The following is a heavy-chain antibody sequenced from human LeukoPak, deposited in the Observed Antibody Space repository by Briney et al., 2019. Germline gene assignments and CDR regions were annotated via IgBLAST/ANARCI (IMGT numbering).Heavy chain of an antibody. D-gene: IGHD3-22*01. CDR3: ARSPYYCDTSAYYYFDY. CDR1: GFTFSSYA. V-gene: IGHV3-23*01. J-gene: IGHJ4*02. CDR2: ISGSGGST. Sequence: GGSLRLSCAASGFTFSSYAMSWVRQAPGKGLEWVSAISGSGGSTYYADSVKGRFTISRDHAKNSLYLQMNSLRAEDTAVYYCARSPYYCDTSAYYYFDYWGQGTLVTVSS.